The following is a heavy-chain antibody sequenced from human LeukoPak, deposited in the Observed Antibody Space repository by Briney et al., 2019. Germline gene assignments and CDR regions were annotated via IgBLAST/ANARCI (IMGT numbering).Heavy chain of an antibody. CDR1: GFTFSSYA. Sequence: GGSLRLSCAASGFTFSSYAMHWVRQAPGKGLEWVAVISYDGSNKYYADSVEGRFTISRDNSKNTLYLQMNSLRAEDTAVYYCARDLDYGDLVDYWGQGTLVTVSS. CDR3: ARDLDYGDLVDY. D-gene: IGHD4-17*01. V-gene: IGHV3-30*04. J-gene: IGHJ4*02. CDR2: ISYDGSNK.